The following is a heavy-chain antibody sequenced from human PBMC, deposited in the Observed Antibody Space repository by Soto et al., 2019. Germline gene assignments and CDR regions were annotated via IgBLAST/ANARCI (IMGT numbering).Heavy chain of an antibody. V-gene: IGHV3-23*01. J-gene: IGHJ3*02. CDR2: ILVGGST. Sequence: GSLTLSCAASGFTFNSYSMDWVRQATGKGLEWVSTILVGGSTHYPDSVKGRFTISRDNSKNTVFLQMNSLTAGDTAVYYCAKATATGGGAFDICGQGTMVTGSS. CDR3: AKATATGGGAFDI. CDR1: GFTFNSYS. D-gene: IGHD2-8*02.